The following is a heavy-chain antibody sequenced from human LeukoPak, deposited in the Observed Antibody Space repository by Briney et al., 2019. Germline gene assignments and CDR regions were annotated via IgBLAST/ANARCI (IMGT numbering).Heavy chain of an antibody. CDR2: IGSSGSIK. Sequence: SGGSLRLSCAASGFTFSSYEMNWVRQAPGKGLEWVSYIGSSGSIKIYADSVKGRFTISRDNSKDTLYLQMSSLRAEDTTVYYCVKSAGFDWLSPLDAFDIWGQGTMVTVSS. V-gene: IGHV3-64D*06. CDR1: GFTFSSYE. J-gene: IGHJ3*02. CDR3: VKSAGFDWLSPLDAFDI. D-gene: IGHD3-9*01.